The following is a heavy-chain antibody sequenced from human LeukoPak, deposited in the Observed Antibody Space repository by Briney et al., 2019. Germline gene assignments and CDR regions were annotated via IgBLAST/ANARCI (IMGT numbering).Heavy chain of an antibody. CDR2: ISSSSSTI. D-gene: IGHD3-22*01. V-gene: IGHV3-48*01. CDR1: GFTFSSYS. CDR3: ARSASHYYDSSGYCFDY. Sequence: GGSLRLSCAASGFTFSSYSMNWVRQAPGKGLEWVSYISSSSSTIYYADSVKGRFTISRDTAKNSLYLQMNSLRAEDTAVYYCARSASHYYDSSGYCFDYWGQGTLVTVSS. J-gene: IGHJ4*02.